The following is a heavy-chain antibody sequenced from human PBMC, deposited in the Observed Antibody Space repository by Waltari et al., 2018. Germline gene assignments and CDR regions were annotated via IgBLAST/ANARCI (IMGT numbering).Heavy chain of an antibody. D-gene: IGHD1-20*01. V-gene: IGHV1-69*01. Sequence: PGKGLEWMGGIIPIFGTANYAQKFQGRVTITADESTSTAYMELSSLRSEDTAVYYCARASRGRITDYYYYGMDVWGQGTTVTVSS. CDR2: IIPIFGTA. CDR3: ARASRGRITDYYYYGMDV. J-gene: IGHJ6*02.